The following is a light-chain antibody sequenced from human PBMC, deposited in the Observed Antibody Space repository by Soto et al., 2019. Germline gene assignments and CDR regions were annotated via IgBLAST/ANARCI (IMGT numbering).Light chain of an antibody. CDR2: GAS. V-gene: IGKV3-20*01. Sequence: EVVLTQSPGTLSLSPGERATLSYRASQSVGSTYLAWYQQKPGQAPRLLIYGASSRATGIPDRFTGSGSGTGFTLTISRLEPEDFAVYYCQQYGDVPWTFGQGTTVEIK. J-gene: IGKJ1*01. CDR1: QSVGSTY. CDR3: QQYGDVPWT.